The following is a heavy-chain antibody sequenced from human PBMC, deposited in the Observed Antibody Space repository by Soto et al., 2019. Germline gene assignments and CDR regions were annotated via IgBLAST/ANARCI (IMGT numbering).Heavy chain of an antibody. Sequence: GGSLRLSCAASGFTFTDYYMSWLRQTPGKGLEWLSYISNTATTTYYADSVKGRFTISRDNAGNSVYLQMNSLRAEDTAVYYCAKDRYGDYGGIDYWGQGTMVTVSS. CDR2: ISNTATTT. V-gene: IGHV3-11*01. CDR1: GFTFTDYY. CDR3: AKDRYGDYGGIDY. D-gene: IGHD4-17*01. J-gene: IGHJ4*02.